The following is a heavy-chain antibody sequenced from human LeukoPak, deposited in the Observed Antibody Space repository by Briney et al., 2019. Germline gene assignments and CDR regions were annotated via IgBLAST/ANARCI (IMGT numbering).Heavy chain of an antibody. CDR2: ISYDGINQ. D-gene: IGHD1/OR15-1a*01. Sequence: GRSLRLSCATSGFTFSSYAMHWVRQAPGKGLEWVALISYDGINQYYADSVKGRFIISRDNSKNTLYLQLNSLRLEDTAVYYCTLTTFGVVYYFDYWGQGALVTVSS. J-gene: IGHJ4*02. V-gene: IGHV3-30*04. CDR1: GFTFSSYA. CDR3: TLTTFGVVYYFDY.